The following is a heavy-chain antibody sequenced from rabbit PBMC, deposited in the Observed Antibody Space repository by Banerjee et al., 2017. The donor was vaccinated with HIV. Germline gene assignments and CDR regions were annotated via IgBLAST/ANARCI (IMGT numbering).Heavy chain of an antibody. V-gene: IGHV1S45*01. CDR1: GFSFSSGYY. CDR3: AINYAADTACDL. J-gene: IGHJ6*01. D-gene: IGHD4-2*01. CDR2: IYAGSSSNT. Sequence: QQQLVEYGGDLVQPEGSLTLTCTASGFSFSSGYYMCWVRQAPGKGLEWIACIYAGSSSNTYYASWAKGRFTISSHNAQNTLYLQLNSLTAADTATYFCAINYAADTACDLWGPGTLVTVS.